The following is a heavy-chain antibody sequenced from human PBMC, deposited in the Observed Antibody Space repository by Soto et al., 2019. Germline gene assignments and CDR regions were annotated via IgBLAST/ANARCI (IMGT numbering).Heavy chain of an antibody. CDR3: ARPRYLYDSTTYSDGQPADY. J-gene: IGHJ4*02. Sequence: RLSCAASGFTFSSYAMYWVRQSPGKGLEWMAFISHDGNNTYYADSVKGRFSISRDNSKNTLYLQMNSLRTEDTAMFCCARPRYLYDSTTYSDGQPADYEGRGNLVTVFS. V-gene: IGHV3-30-3*01. CDR1: GFTFSSYA. D-gene: IGHD3-22*01. CDR2: ISHDGNNT.